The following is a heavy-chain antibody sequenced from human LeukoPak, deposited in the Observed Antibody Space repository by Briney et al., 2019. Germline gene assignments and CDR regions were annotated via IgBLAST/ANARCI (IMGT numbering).Heavy chain of an antibody. CDR1: GFTFSSYA. J-gene: IGHJ4*02. V-gene: IGHV3-23*01. D-gene: IGHD2-21*01. CDR3: AMRVGGGGLYYFDY. CDR2: ISGSGGST. Sequence: GGSLRLSCAASGFTFSSYAMSWVRQAPGKGLEWVSAISGSGGSTYYADSVKGRFTISRDNSKNTLYLQMNSLRAEDTAVYYCAMRVGGGGLYYFDYWGQGTLVTVSS.